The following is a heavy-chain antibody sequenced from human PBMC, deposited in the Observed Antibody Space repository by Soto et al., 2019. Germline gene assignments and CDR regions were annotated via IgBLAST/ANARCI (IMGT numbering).Heavy chain of an antibody. CDR3: ATALRYYDFWSGYYPFDY. V-gene: IGHV3-74*01. Sequence: EVQLVESGGGLVQPGGSLRLSCAASGFTFSSYWMHWVRQAPGKGLVWVSRINSDGSSTSYADSVKGRFTISRDNAKNTLYLQMNSLRAEDTAVYYCATALRYYDFWSGYYPFDYRGQGTLVTVSS. D-gene: IGHD3-3*01. CDR1: GFTFSSYW. J-gene: IGHJ4*02. CDR2: INSDGSST.